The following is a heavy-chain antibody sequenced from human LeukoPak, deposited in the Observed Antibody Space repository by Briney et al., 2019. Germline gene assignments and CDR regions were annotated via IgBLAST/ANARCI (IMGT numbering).Heavy chain of an antibody. CDR2: ISSSGGST. D-gene: IGHD1-26*01. V-gene: IGHV3-23*01. CDR3: AKRLSGRSAFDI. J-gene: IGHJ3*02. CDR1: GFTFSSYA. Sequence: GGSLRLSCAASGFTFSSYAMSWVRQPPGKGLEWVSAISSSGGSTYYADSVKGRFTISRDNSKNTLYLQMNSLRAEDTAVYYCAKRLSGRSAFDIWGQGTMVTVSS.